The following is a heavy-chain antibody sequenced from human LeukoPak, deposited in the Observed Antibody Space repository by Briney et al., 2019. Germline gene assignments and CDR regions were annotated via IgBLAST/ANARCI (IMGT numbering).Heavy chain of an antibody. V-gene: IGHV3-23*01. CDR1: GFTFSSYA. D-gene: IGHD6-13*01. J-gene: IGHJ3*02. CDR2: ISGSGGST. CDR3: ATRRKSIAAAVSRNDAFDI. Sequence: GGSLRLSCAASGFTFSSYAMSWVRQAPGKGLEWVSAISGSGGSTYYADSVKGRFTISRDNSKNTLYLQMNSLRAEDTAVYYCATRRKSIAAAVSRNDAFDIWGQGTMVTVSS.